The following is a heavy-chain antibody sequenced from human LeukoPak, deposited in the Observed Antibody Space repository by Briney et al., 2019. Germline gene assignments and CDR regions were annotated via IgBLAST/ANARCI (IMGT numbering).Heavy chain of an antibody. CDR1: GGTFSSYA. Sequence: SVKVSCKASGGTFSSYAISWVRQAPGQGLEWMGGIIPIFGTANYAQKFQGRVTITADESTSTAYMELSSLRSEDTAVYYCARGRLGVAAYDAFDIWGQGTMVTVSS. CDR3: ARGRLGVAAYDAFDI. D-gene: IGHD2-15*01. V-gene: IGHV1-69*13. J-gene: IGHJ3*02. CDR2: IIPIFGTA.